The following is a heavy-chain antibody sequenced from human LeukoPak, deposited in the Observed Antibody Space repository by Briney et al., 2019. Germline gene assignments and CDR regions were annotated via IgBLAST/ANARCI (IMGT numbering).Heavy chain of an antibody. CDR2: ISSSSSYI. V-gene: IGHV3-21*01. CDR3: ARDFWSGYIDSFDI. D-gene: IGHD3-3*01. J-gene: IGHJ3*02. Sequence: GGSLRLSCAASGFTFSKNGMHWVRQAPGKGLEWVSSISSSSSYIYYADSVKGRFTISRDNAKNSLYLQMNSLRAEDTAVYYCARDFWSGYIDSFDIWGQGTMVTVSS. CDR1: GFTFSKNG.